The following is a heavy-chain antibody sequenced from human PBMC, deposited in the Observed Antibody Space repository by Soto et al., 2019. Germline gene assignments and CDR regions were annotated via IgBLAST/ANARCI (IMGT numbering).Heavy chain of an antibody. CDR3: ARGQDYSPAKFDY. V-gene: IGHV1-8*01. CDR2: MNPNSGNT. CDR1: GYTFTSYD. D-gene: IGHD4-4*01. Sequence: GASVKVSCKASGYTFTSYDINWVRQATGQGLEWMGWMNPNSGNTGYAQKFQGRVTMTRNTSISTAYMELSSLRSEGTAVYYCARGQDYSPAKFDYWGQGTLVTVSS. J-gene: IGHJ4*02.